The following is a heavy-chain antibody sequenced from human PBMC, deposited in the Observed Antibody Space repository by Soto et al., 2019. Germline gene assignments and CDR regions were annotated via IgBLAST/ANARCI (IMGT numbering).Heavy chain of an antibody. V-gene: IGHV1-18*01. CDR1: GYTFTTYG. J-gene: IGHJ4*02. CDR2: ISAHNGNT. CDR3: ARGRYGDY. D-gene: IGHD1-1*01. Sequence: QVHLVQSGAEEKKPGASVKVSCKGSGYTFTTYGITWVRQAPGQGLEWMGWISAHNGNTNYAQKLQGRVTVTRDTSTSPAYMELRSLRSNDTAVYYCARGRYGDYWGQGALVTVSS.